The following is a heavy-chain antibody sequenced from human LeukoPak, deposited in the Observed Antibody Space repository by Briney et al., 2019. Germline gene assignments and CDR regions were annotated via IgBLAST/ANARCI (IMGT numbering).Heavy chain of an antibody. CDR3: ARGSTSSNWFDP. CDR1: GGSFSGYY. J-gene: IGHJ5*02. V-gene: IGHV4-34*01. D-gene: IGHD2-2*01. CDR2: INHSGST. Sequence: SETLSVTCAVYGGSFSGYYWSWIRQPPGNGLEWIGEINHSGSTNYNPSLKSRVTISVDTSKNQFSLKLSSVTAADTAVYYCARGSTSSNWFDPWGQGTLVTVSS.